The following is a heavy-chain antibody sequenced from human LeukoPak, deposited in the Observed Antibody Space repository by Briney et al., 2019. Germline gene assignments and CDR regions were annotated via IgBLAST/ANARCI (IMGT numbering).Heavy chain of an antibody. J-gene: IGHJ4*02. D-gene: IGHD5-12*01. CDR2: KNQDGSGT. CDR3: ARLGYSAYETYYFDY. V-gene: IGHV3-7*04. CDR1: GFTFSRYW. Sequence: AGGSLRLSCAASGFTFSRYWMSWVRQAPGKGLECVGHKNQDGSGTYYVDSVKGRFTISRDNAKNSLFLQMNSLRVEDTAVYYCARLGYSAYETYYFDYWGQGSLVTVSS.